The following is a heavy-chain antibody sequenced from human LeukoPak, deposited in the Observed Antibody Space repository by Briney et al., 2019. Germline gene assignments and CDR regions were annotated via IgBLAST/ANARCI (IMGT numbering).Heavy chain of an antibody. CDR2: IYPGDSDT. D-gene: IGHD4-23*01. V-gene: IGHV5-51*01. CDR1: GYSFANYW. CDR3: ARATTAVTPGMKY. J-gene: IGHJ4*02. Sequence: GESLKISCEGSGYSFANYWIGWVRQMPGKGLEWMGIIYPGDSDTRYSPSFQGQVTISADKSISTAYLQWTSLKASDTAMYYCARATTAVTPGMKYWGQGTLVTVSS.